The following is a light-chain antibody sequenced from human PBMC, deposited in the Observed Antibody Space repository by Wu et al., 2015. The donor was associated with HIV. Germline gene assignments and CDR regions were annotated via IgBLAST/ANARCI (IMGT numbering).Light chain of an antibody. J-gene: IGKJ1*01. Sequence: EVVLTQSPGTLSLSPGERATLSCRSSQTVTSAYLAWYQHKPGQAPRLLTYGATSRATGTPDRFSGSGSEKDFTLTISRVEPEDFAVYYCQQYSDSPRTFGQGTKVEFK. CDR1: QTVTSAY. CDR2: GAT. V-gene: IGKV3-20*01. CDR3: QQYSDSPRT.